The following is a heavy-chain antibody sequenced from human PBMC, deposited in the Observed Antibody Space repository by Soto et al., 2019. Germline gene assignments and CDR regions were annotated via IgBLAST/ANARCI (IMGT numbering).Heavy chain of an antibody. CDR3: ARSSDWLLFDY. J-gene: IGHJ4*02. CDR2: IYSSGST. D-gene: IGHD3-9*01. CDR1: GGSISSYY. V-gene: IGHV4-59*01. Sequence: SETLSLTCTVSGGSISSYYWSWIRQPPGKGLEWIAYIYSSGSTNYNPSLKSRVTISVDTSKNQFSLELNSVTAADTAVYYCARSSDWLLFDYWGQGTLVTVSS.